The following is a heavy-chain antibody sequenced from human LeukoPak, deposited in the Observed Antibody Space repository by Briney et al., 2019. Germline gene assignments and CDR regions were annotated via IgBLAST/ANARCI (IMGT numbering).Heavy chain of an antibody. CDR3: ARKYYYDSSGYYHDY. D-gene: IGHD3-22*01. CDR1: GFTFSSYS. J-gene: IGHJ4*02. CDR2: ISSSSSTI. V-gene: IGHV3-48*04. Sequence: GGSLRLSCAASGFTFSSYSMNWVRQAPGKELEWVSYISSSSSTIYYADSVKGRFTISRDNAKNSLYLQMNSLRAEDTAVYYCARKYYYDSSGYYHDYWGQGTLVTVSS.